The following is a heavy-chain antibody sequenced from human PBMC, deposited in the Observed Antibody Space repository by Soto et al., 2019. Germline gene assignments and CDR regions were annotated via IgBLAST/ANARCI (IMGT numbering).Heavy chain of an antibody. D-gene: IGHD2-15*01. CDR2: IYYSGST. V-gene: IGHV4-59*01. CDR1: GGSISSYY. Sequence: SETLSLTCTVSGGSISSYYWSWIRQPPGKGLEWIGYIYYSGSTNYNPSLKSRVTISVDTSKNQFSLKLSSVTAADTAVYYCARNNRGYCSGGTCYSFAYGGQGPLVTVSS. CDR3: ARNNRGYCSGGTCYSFAY. J-gene: IGHJ4*02.